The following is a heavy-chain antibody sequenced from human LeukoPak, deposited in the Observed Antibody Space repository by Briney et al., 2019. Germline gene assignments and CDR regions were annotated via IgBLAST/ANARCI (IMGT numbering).Heavy chain of an antibody. Sequence: GASVKVSCKASGYTFITYYMHWVQQAPGQGLEWMGIINPIGGSTSYAQKFQGRVTMTGDTSTSTVYMELSSLRSEDTAVYYCARSRLLLDYWGQGTLVTVSS. CDR3: ARSRLLLDY. CDR2: INPIGGST. V-gene: IGHV1-46*01. J-gene: IGHJ4*02. D-gene: IGHD2-21*02. CDR1: GYTFITYY.